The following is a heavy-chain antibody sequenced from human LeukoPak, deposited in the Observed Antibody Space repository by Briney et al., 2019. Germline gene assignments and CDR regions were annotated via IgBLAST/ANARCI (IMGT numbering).Heavy chain of an antibody. V-gene: IGHV4-59*01. J-gene: IGHJ4*02. CDR3: ARYRRRGYYYDSSGSFFDY. D-gene: IGHD3-22*01. CDR1: GGSISSYY. CDR2: IYYSGST. Sequence: SETLSLTRTVSGGSISSYYWSWIRQPPGKGLEWIGYIYYSGSTNYNPSLKSRVTISVDTSKNQFSLKLSSVTAADTAVYYCARYRRRGYYYDSSGSFFDYWGQGTLVTVSS.